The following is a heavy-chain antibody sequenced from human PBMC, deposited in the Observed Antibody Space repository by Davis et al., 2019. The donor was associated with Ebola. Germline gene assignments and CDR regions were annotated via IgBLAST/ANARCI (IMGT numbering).Heavy chain of an antibody. D-gene: IGHD7-27*01. V-gene: IGHV4-59*01. Sequence: PSETLSLTCTVSGGSISSYYWSWIRQPPGKGLEWIGYIYYSGSTNYNPSLKSRVTISVDTSKNQFSLKLSSVTAADTAVYYCARLSWGLSYWGQGTLVTVSS. J-gene: IGHJ4*02. CDR2: IYYSGST. CDR3: ARLSWGLSY. CDR1: GGSISSYY.